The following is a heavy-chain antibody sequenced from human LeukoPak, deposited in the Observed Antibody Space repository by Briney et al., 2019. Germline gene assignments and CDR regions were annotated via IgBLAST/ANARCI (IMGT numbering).Heavy chain of an antibody. CDR3: AKTFSFGSDSSYVTCDK. D-gene: IGHD3-10*01. CDR1: GFTFSNYV. V-gene: IGHV3-23*01. J-gene: IGHJ4*02. Sequence: SGGSLRLSCVASGFTFSNYVMNWVRQAPGKGLEWVSGIGANGVEIHYADPVKGRFTISRDNSRHTLYLQMHSLSPEDTAVYYCAKTFSFGSDSSYVTCDKWGRGTLVTVSS. CDR2: IGANGVEI.